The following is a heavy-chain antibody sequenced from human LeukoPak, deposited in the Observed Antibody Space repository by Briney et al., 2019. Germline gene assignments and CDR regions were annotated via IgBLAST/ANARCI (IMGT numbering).Heavy chain of an antibody. CDR2: ISNGGGTM. CDR3: ARRKNIAARPFDY. D-gene: IGHD6-6*01. CDR1: GFTFSDYY. Sequence: GGSLRLSCAASGFTFSDYYMSWIRQAPGKGLEWVSYISNGGGTMYYADSVKGRFTISRDNAKNSLYLQMNSLRAEDTAVYYCARRKNIAARPFDYWGQGTLVTVSS. J-gene: IGHJ4*02. V-gene: IGHV3-11*01.